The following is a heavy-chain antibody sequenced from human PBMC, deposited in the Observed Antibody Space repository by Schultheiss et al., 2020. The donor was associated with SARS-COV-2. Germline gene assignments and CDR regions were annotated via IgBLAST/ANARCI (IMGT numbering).Heavy chain of an antibody. V-gene: IGHV4-59*05. CDR2: IYHSGST. Sequence: SETLSLTCTVSGGSISSYYWSWIRQPPGKGLEWIGSIYHSGSTYYNPSLKSRVTISVDTSKNQFSLKLSSVTAADTAVYYCAGIAAAWGQGTMVTVSS. CDR1: GGSISSYY. CDR3: AGIAAA. J-gene: IGHJ3*01. D-gene: IGHD6-13*01.